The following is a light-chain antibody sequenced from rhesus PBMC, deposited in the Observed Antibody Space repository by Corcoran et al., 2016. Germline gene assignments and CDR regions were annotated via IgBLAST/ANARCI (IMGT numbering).Light chain of an antibody. CDR3: QQYNSAPFT. J-gene: IGKJ3*01. Sequence: DIQMTQSPSSLSASVGDTVTITCRASQGISSYLAWYQQKPGKAPKPLIYYASNLERGVPSRFSGRGSVTEFTLTSSSLQPEDCATYYCQQYNSAPFTVGPGTKLDIK. CDR2: YAS. CDR1: QGISSY. V-gene: IGKV1-37*01.